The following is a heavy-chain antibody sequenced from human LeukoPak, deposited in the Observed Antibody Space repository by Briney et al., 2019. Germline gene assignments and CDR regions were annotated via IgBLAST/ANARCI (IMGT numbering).Heavy chain of an antibody. D-gene: IGHD2-2*01. CDR3: AKDPFIVVAMPFDY. Sequence: GGSLRLSCAASGFTFSSYAMHWVRQAPGKALEWVSAISGSGGSTYYADSVKGRFTISRDNSKNTLYLQMNSLRAEDTAVYYCAKDPFIVVAMPFDYWGQGTLVTVSS. CDR2: ISGSGGST. J-gene: IGHJ4*02. CDR1: GFTFSSYA. V-gene: IGHV3-23*01.